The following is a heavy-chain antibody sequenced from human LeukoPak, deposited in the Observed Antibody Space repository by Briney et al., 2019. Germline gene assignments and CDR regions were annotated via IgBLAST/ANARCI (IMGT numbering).Heavy chain of an antibody. CDR3: ARGALISAMVRGVHDY. CDR2: MNPNSDNT. V-gene: IGHV1-8*03. J-gene: IGHJ4*02. D-gene: IGHD3-10*01. Sequence: GASVKVSCKASGYTFTNYDINWVRQAPGQGLEWMGWMNPNSDNTGCAQKFQDRVTITRDTSISTAYMELSSLRSEDTAVYYCARGALISAMVRGVHDYWGQGTLVTVSS. CDR1: GYTFTNYD.